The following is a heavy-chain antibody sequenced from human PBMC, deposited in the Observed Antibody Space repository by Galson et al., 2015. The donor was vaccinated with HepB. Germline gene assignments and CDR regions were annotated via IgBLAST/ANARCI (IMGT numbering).Heavy chain of an antibody. V-gene: IGHV3-30*18. CDR3: AKQPKSSPRYYYYYYYMDV. J-gene: IGHJ6*03. Sequence: SLRLSCAASGFTFSSYGMHWVRQAPGKGLEWVAVISYDGSNKYYADSVKGRFTISRDNSKNTLYLQMNSLGAEDTAVYYCAKQPKSSPRYYYYYYYMDVWGKGTTVTVSS. CDR2: ISYDGSNK. CDR1: GFTFSSYG. D-gene: IGHD6-6*01.